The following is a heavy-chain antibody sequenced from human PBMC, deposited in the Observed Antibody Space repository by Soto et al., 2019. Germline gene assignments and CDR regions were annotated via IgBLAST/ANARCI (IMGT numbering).Heavy chain of an antibody. CDR1: GGTFSSYA. D-gene: IGHD5-18*01. V-gene: IGHV1-69*13. J-gene: IGHJ4*02. Sequence: GASVKVSCKASGGTFSSYAISWVRQAPGQGLEWMGGIIPIFGTANYAQKFQGRVTITADESTSTAYMELSSLRSEDTAVYYCARESRDKKRGYSYGYHDYWGQGTLVTVSS. CDR2: IIPIFGTA. CDR3: ARESRDKKRGYSYGYHDY.